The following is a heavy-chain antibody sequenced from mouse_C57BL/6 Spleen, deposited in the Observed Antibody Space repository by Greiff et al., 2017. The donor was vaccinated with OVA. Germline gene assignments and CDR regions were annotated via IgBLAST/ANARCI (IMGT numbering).Heavy chain of an antibody. CDR2: IYPGDGDT. CDR3: ARSGGLEDFDY. CDR1: GYAFTSSW. D-gene: IGHD4-1*01. V-gene: IGHV1-82*01. J-gene: IGHJ2*01. Sequence: VQLQQSGPELVKPGASVKISCKASGYAFTSSWLTWVKQRPGKGLEWIGRIYPGDGDTNYNGKFKGKATLTADKSSSTAYMQLSSLTSEDSAVYFCARSGGLEDFDYWGQGTTLTVSS.